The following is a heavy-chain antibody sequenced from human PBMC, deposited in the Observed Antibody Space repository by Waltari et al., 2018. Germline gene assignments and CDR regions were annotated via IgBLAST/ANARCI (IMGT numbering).Heavy chain of an antibody. J-gene: IGHJ1*01. CDR1: GLTSFTHA. D-gene: IGHD1-20*01. V-gene: IGHV3-23*01. CDR3: AKPFYNWDDPLHS. CDR2: ISVRNAT. Sequence: EVQLLESGGGLIQPGGSLRLSCQASGLTSFTHAINWVRQAPGKGLEWVSFISVRNATYYADSVKGRFTVSRDYSDNTIHLQMDSLRAEDTAVYFCAKPFYNWDDPLHSWGQGAPVIVSS.